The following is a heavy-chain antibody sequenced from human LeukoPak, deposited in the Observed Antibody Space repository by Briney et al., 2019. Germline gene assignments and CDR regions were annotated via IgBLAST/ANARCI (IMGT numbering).Heavy chain of an antibody. CDR3: AKGSGRGYSYGLEY. J-gene: IGHJ4*02. Sequence: GGSLRLSCAASGFTFSSYAMSWVRQTPGKGLEWVSAISGSGGSTYYADSVKGRFTISRDNSKNTLYLQMNSLRAEDTAVYYCAKGSGRGYSYGLEYWGQGTLVTVSS. D-gene: IGHD5-18*01. CDR2: ISGSGGST. V-gene: IGHV3-23*01. CDR1: GFTFSSYA.